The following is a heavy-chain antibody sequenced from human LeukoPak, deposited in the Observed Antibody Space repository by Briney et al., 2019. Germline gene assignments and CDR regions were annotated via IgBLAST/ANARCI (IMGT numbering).Heavy chain of an antibody. D-gene: IGHD1-26*01. Sequence: SETLSLTCTVSGGSIISYYWSCIRQPPGKGLEWIGYIYYSGTTDYNPSLKSRVTISVDTSNNQFSLKVSSVTAADTAVYYCARSSGAYRSFDYWGQGSLVTVSS. CDR2: IYYSGTT. V-gene: IGHV4-59*01. CDR1: GGSIISYY. J-gene: IGHJ4*02. CDR3: ARSSGAYRSFDY.